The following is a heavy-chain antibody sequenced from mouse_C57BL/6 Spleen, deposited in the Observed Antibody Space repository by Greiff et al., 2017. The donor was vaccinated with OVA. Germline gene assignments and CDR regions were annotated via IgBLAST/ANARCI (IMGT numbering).Heavy chain of an antibody. CDR3: ARRGANSYFDY. CDR2: IYPGDGDT. D-gene: IGHD3-1*01. V-gene: IGHV1-80*01. CDR1: GYAFSSYW. J-gene: IGHJ2*01. Sequence: QVQLQQSGAELVKPGASVKISCKASGYAFSSYWMNWVKQRPGKGLEWIGQIYPGDGDTNYNGKFKGKATLTADKSSSTAYMQLSSLTSEDSAVYFCARRGANSYFDYWGQGTTLTVSS.